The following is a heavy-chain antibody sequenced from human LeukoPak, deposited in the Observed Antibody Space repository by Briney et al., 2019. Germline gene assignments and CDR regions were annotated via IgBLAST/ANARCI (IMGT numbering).Heavy chain of an antibody. CDR3: AREGYCSSTSCYSGTYYYYGMDV. CDR1: GYTFTSYG. J-gene: IGHJ6*02. V-gene: IGHV1-18*01. D-gene: IGHD2-2*01. CDR2: ISAYNGNT. Sequence: GASVKVSCKASGYTFTSYGISWVRQAPGRGLEWMGWISAYNGNTNYAQRLQGRVTMTTDTSTSTAYMELRSLRSDDTAVYYCAREGYCSSTSCYSGTYYYYGMDVWGQGTTVTVSS.